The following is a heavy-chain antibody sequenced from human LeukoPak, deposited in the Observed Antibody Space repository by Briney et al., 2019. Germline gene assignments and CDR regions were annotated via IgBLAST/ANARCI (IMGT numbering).Heavy chain of an antibody. CDR3: AKDIYYGGEGAFDI. Sequence: GGSLRLSCAVSGFTFSSYAMSWVRQAPGRGLEWVSLSGTSGDTYYADSVKGRFTISRDNAKNSLYLQMNSLRAEDTALYYCAKDIYYGGEGAFDIWGQGTMVTVSS. CDR1: GFTFSSYA. D-gene: IGHD3-16*01. CDR2: SGTSGDT. J-gene: IGHJ3*02. V-gene: IGHV3-23*01.